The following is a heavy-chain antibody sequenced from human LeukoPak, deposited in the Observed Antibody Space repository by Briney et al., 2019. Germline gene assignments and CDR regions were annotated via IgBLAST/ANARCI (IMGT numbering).Heavy chain of an antibody. Sequence: ASVKVSCKASGYTFTSYDINWVRRATGQGLEWMGWMNPNSGNTGYAQKFQGRVTMTRNTSISTAYMELSSLRSEDTAVYYCARVKRWGPLRSPFDPWGQGTLVTVSS. CDR1: GYTFTSYD. V-gene: IGHV1-8*01. CDR3: ARVKRWGPLRSPFDP. CDR2: MNPNSGNT. J-gene: IGHJ5*02. D-gene: IGHD3-16*01.